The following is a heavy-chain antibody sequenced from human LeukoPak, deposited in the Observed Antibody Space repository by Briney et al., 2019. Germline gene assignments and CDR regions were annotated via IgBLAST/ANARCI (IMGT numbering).Heavy chain of an antibody. J-gene: IGHJ3*01. CDR1: GFTFSAAA. CDR3: AKDIQLST. V-gene: IGHV3-23*01. CDR2: IGASGEST. D-gene: IGHD5-24*01. Sequence: PRGSLRLSCAASGFTFSAAAMTWDRQAPGKGLEWVSLIGASGESTYYADSVKGRFTISRDNSKNTLSLQMNSLRVEDTAMYFCAKDIQLSTWGLGTMVTVAS.